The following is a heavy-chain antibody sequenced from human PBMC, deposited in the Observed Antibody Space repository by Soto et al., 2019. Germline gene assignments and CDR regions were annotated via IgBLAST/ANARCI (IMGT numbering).Heavy chain of an antibody. V-gene: IGHV3-15*01. Sequence: LRLSCAASGFTFSNAWMSWVRQAPGKGLEWVGRIKSKTDGGTTDYSAPVKGRFTISRDDSKNTRYLKMNSLKTEDTDVYYCTTAYYDIWTGPAYYWGQETLVTVSS. J-gene: IGHJ4*02. CDR3: TTAYYDIWTGPAYY. CDR2: IKSKTDGGTT. CDR1: GFTFSNAW. D-gene: IGHD3-9*01.